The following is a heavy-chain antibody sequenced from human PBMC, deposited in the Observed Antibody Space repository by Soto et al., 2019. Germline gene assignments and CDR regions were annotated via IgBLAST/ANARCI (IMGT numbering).Heavy chain of an antibody. Sequence: SETLSLTCTVSGGSISSGGYYWSWIRQHPGKGLEWIGYIYYSGSTYYNPSLKSRVTISVDTSKNQFSLKLSSVTAADTAVYYCARAARGYSYFDYWGQGTLVTVPS. CDR2: IYYSGST. CDR1: GGSISSGGYY. D-gene: IGHD5-18*01. CDR3: ARAARGYSYFDY. J-gene: IGHJ4*02. V-gene: IGHV4-31*03.